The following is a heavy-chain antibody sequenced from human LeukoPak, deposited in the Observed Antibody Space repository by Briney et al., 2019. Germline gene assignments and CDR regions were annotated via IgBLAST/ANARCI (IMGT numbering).Heavy chain of an antibody. V-gene: IGHV3-30*18. D-gene: IGHD6-19*01. CDR1: GFSFNNYG. Sequence: GGSLRLSCAASGFSFNNYGMHWVRQAPGKGLEWVAVISYDGSNEFYADSAKGRFTISRDKSKNTLYLQMNSLRAGDTAVYYCAKDRNSGWSFFDYWGQGTLVTVSS. CDR3: AKDRNSGWSFFDY. J-gene: IGHJ4*02. CDR2: ISYDGSNE.